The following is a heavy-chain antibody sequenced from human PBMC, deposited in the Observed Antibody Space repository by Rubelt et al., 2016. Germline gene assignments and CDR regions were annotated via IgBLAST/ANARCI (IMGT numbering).Heavy chain of an antibody. CDR3: AKETSSGWYYYYGMDV. Sequence: LVESGGGLVQPGRSLRLSCAASGFTFSSNGMHWVRQAPGKGLEWVAVISYDGGNKYYADSVKGRFTISRDNSNNTLYLQMNSLRAEDTAVYYCAKETSSGWYYYYGMDVWGQGTTVTVSS. D-gene: IGHD6-19*01. CDR2: ISYDGGNK. V-gene: IGHV3-30*18. J-gene: IGHJ6*02. CDR1: GFTFSSNG.